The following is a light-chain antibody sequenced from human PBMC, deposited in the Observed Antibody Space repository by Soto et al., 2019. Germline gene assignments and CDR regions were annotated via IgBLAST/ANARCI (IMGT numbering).Light chain of an antibody. CDR2: GAS. Sequence: EIVMTQSPATLSVSPGERATLSCRASQSVNNRLAWYQQKPGQSPRLLIYGASTRATGIPVTCSGSGSGTEFTLTITSLQSEDVAVYYCQQYNDWPLSFGGGTKVEIK. J-gene: IGKJ4*01. CDR3: QQYNDWPLS. V-gene: IGKV3-15*01. CDR1: QSVNNR.